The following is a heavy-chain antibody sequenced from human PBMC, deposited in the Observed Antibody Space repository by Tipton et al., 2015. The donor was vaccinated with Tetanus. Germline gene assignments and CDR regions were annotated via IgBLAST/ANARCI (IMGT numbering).Heavy chain of an antibody. CDR1: GYTFTGYY. Sequence: QLVQSGAEVKKPGASVKVPCKASGYTFTGYYMYWVRQAPGQGLEWMGWIDPNSGGTVYAQKFQGRVTMTRDTSISTAYMELRSLRSDDTAVYYCARDRGDFIYYGMDVWGPGTTVPVS. CDR2: IDPNSGGT. D-gene: IGHD2-21*01. V-gene: IGHV1-2*02. CDR3: ARDRGDFIYYGMDV. J-gene: IGHJ6*02.